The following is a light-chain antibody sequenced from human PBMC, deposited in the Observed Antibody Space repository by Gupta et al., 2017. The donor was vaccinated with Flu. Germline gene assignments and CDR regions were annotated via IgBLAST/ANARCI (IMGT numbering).Light chain of an antibody. CDR3: QEYNSYSWT. CDR1: QSISSW. Sequence: GDRVTITCRASQSISSWLAWYQQKPGKPPKLLIYMASTLETGVPSRCAGSGSGTEFTLTISSLQPDDFATYYCQEYNSYSWTFGQGTKVEIK. CDR2: MAS. V-gene: IGKV1-5*03. J-gene: IGKJ1*01.